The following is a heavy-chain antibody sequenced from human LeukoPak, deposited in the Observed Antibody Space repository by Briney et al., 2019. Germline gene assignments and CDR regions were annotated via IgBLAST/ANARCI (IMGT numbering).Heavy chain of an antibody. J-gene: IGHJ6*02. V-gene: IGHV3-66*02. CDR1: GFTVSSNY. Sequence: GGSLRLSCAASGFTVSSNYMSWARQAPGKGLEWVSIIYGGGNTYYADSVKGRFTISRDNSKNTLYLQMNSLRAEDTAVYYCASRARSGYYYGMDVWGQGTPVTVSS. D-gene: IGHD3-3*01. CDR3: ASRARSGYYYGMDV. CDR2: IYGGGNT.